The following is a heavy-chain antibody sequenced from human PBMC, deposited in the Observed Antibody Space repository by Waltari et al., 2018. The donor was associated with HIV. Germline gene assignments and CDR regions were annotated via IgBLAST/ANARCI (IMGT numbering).Heavy chain of an antibody. J-gene: IGHJ6*02. CDR2: INHSRST. Sequence: QVQLQQWGAGLLKPSETLSLTCAVYGGSFSGSYWSWIRQPPGKGLEWIGEINHSRSTNYNPSLKRRVTISVDTSKNQFSLKLSSVTAADTAVYYCARGYDSSGYYYYYYYGMDVWGQGTTVTVSS. V-gene: IGHV4-34*01. D-gene: IGHD3-22*01. CDR3: ARGYDSSGYYYYYYYGMDV. CDR1: GGSFSGSY.